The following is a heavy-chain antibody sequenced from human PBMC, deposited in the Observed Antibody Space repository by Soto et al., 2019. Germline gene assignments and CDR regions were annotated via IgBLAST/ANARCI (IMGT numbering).Heavy chain of an antibody. CDR3: AREYTAWPLAYGLDV. CDR1: GFTFSNYS. V-gene: IGHV3-21*01. J-gene: IGHJ6*02. CDR2: IGSRSDI. D-gene: IGHD2-2*02. Sequence: GGSLRLSCVGSGFTFSNYSINWVRQAPGKGLEWVSSIGSRSDIYYADSVKGRFTISRDNAENSVSLQMNSLRAEDTAVYYCAREYTAWPLAYGLDVCGQGTTVTVSS.